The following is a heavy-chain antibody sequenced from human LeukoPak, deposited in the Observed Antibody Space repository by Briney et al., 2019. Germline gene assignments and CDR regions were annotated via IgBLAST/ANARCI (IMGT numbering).Heavy chain of an antibody. CDR3: ARGPTSGSYYSYFDY. CDR1: GGSISSYY. V-gene: IGHV4-59*01. CDR2: IYYSGST. Sequence: SETLSLTCTVSGGSISSYYWSWIRQPPGKGLEWIGYIYYSGSTNYNPSLKSRVTISVDTSKNQFSLKLSSVTAADTAVYYCARGPTSGSYYSYFDYWGQGTLVTVSS. J-gene: IGHJ4*02. D-gene: IGHD1-26*01.